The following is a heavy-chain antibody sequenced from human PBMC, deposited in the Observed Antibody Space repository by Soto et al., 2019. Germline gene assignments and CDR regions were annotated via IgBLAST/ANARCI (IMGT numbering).Heavy chain of an antibody. D-gene: IGHD4-17*01. CDR2: ISGSGGST. CDR3: AKDGGYGDYVLFGP. Sequence: EVRLLESGGGLVQPGGSLRLSCAASGFTVSIYAMFWVIQAPGQGLEWVSAISGSGGSTYYADSVKGLFTISRDNSKNTLYLQMNSLRAEDTAVYYCAKDGGYGDYVLFGPWGQGTLVTVSS. V-gene: IGHV3-23*01. J-gene: IGHJ5*02. CDR1: GFTVSIYA.